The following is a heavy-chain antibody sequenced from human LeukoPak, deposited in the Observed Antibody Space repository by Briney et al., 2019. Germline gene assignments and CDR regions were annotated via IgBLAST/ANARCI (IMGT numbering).Heavy chain of an antibody. CDR2: MNPNSGNT. V-gene: IGHV1-8*02. CDR3: ARSDPYGDYVNDY. Sequence: ASVKVSCKASGYTFTSYDINWVRQATGQGLEWMGWMNPNSGNTGYAQKFQGRVTMTRNTSISTAYMELSSLRSEDTAVSYCARSDPYGDYVNDYWGQGTLVTVSS. CDR1: GYTFTSYD. D-gene: IGHD4-17*01. J-gene: IGHJ4*02.